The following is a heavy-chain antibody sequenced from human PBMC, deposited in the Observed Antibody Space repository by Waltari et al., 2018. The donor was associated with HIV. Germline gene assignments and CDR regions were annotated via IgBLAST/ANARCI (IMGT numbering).Heavy chain of an antibody. Sequence: QVQLQESGPGLVKPSETLSLTCTVSGGPISSYYWSWIRQPPGKGLEWIGYIYYSGSTNYNPSLKSRVTISVDTSKNQFSLKLSSVTAADTAVYYCARGEGSSSSDYWGQGTLVTVSS. CDR1: GGPISSYY. CDR3: ARGEGSSSSDY. D-gene: IGHD6-13*01. J-gene: IGHJ4*02. V-gene: IGHV4-59*01. CDR2: IYYSGST.